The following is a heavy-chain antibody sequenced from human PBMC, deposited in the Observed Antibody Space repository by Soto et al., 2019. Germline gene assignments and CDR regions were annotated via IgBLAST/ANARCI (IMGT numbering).Heavy chain of an antibody. V-gene: IGHV1-3*01. CDR3: ARVQYASGSEVFDY. CDR1: GYTFTNYA. CDR2: INAGNGNT. D-gene: IGHD6-19*01. J-gene: IGHJ4*02. Sequence: VASVKVSCKASGYTFTNYAIHWVRQAPGQRLEWMGWINAGNGNTKYSQKFQGRVTITRDTSASTAYMELSSLRSEDTAIYYCARVQYASGSEVFDYWGQGTPVTVS.